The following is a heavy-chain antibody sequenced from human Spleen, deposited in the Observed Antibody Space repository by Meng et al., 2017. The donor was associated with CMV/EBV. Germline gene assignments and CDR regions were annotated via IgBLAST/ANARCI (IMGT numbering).Heavy chain of an antibody. CDR2: IRRNSGGT. CDR3: ARGTSVVRGVIITWYFDY. J-gene: IGHJ4*02. Sequence: TFTGYYVHWGRQDAGQELGWMGWIRRNSGGTNYEQKFENRVTMTRNTSISTAYVELSRLRSDDTAVYYCARGTSVVRGVIITWYFDYWGQGTLVTVSS. V-gene: IGHV1-2*02. D-gene: IGHD3-10*01. CDR1: TFTGYY.